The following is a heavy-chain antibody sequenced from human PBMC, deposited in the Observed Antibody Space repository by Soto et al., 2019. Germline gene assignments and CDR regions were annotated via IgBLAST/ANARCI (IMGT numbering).Heavy chain of an antibody. V-gene: IGHV4-59*01. CDR2: IYYSGRN. CDR3: ARGNSGSYYVY. J-gene: IGHJ4*02. Sequence: PSETLSLTCFVSGDSINNTYWWSWVRQAPGKGLEWIGYIYYSGRNNYNPSLKSRVTISVHPSKNQFSRKLSSVTAADTAVYYCARGNSGSYYVYWGRGTLVTVSS. D-gene: IGHD1-26*01. CDR1: GDSINNTYW.